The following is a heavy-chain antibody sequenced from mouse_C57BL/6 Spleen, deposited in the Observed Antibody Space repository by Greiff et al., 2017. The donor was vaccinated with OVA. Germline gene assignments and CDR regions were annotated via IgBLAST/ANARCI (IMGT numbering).Heavy chain of an antibody. J-gene: IGHJ4*01. CDR1: GFSLTSYG. V-gene: IGHV2-3*01. CDR3: AKLDPYAMDY. Sequence: QVHVKQSGPGLVAPSQSLSITCTVSGFSLTSYGVSWVRQPPGKGLEWLGVIWGDGSTNYHSALISRLSISKDNSKSQVFLKLNSLQTDDTATYYCAKLDPYAMDYWGQGTSVTVSS. CDR2: IWGDGST.